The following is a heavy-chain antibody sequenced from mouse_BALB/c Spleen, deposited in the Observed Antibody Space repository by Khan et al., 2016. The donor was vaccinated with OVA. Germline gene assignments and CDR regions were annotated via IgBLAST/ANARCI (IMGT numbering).Heavy chain of an antibody. CDR2: INTYTGEP. CDR3: ARGASYWYFDV. CDR1: GYTFTNYG. V-gene: IGHV9-1*02. Sequence: QIQLVQSGPELKKPGETVKISCKASGYTFTNYGMNWVKQAPGKGLKWMGWINTYTGEPTYTDDFKGRFAFSLETSASTAYLLINNLKNEALATYFCARGASYWYFDVWGAGTTVTVSS. J-gene: IGHJ1*01.